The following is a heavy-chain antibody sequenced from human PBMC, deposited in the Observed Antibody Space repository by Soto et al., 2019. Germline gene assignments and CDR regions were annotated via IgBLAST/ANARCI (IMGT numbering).Heavy chain of an antibody. V-gene: IGHV3-53*02. D-gene: IGHD2-2*02. CDR2: IYSGGST. J-gene: IGHJ4*02. CDR1: GFTVSNNY. Sequence: EVQLVETGGGLIQPGGSLRLSCAASGFTVSNNYMSWVRQAPGKGLEWVSLIYSGGSTFYADSVKRRFTISRDNSKHTPCLQMSSLRAEDTAVYFCATYTGLEYWGQGTLVTVSS. CDR3: ATYTGLEY.